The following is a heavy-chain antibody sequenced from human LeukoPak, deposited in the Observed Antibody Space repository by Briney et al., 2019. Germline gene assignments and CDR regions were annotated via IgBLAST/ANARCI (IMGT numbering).Heavy chain of an antibody. V-gene: IGHV4-4*07. Sequence: SSETLSLTCTVSGGSISSYYWSWIRQPAGKGLEWIGRIYTSGSTNYNPSLKSRVTMSVDTSKNQFSLKLSSVTAADTAVYYCARDLADTAMVQYMDVWGKGTTVTVSS. CDR3: ARDLADTAMVQYMDV. CDR1: GGSISSYY. CDR2: IYTSGST. J-gene: IGHJ6*03. D-gene: IGHD5-18*01.